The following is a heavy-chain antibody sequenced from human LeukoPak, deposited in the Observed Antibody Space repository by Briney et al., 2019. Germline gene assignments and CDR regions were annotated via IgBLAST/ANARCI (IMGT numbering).Heavy chain of an antibody. CDR2: IRSKTHGETI. CDR3: ATEVIIAVTGNDY. V-gene: IGHV3-15*07. CDR1: GFTFTSYA. D-gene: IGHD6-19*01. Sequence: GRSLRLSCAASGFTFTSYATHWVRQAPGKGLEWVGRIRSKTHGETIDYAAPVRGRFTISRDDSKNTLYLQLNSLKTEDTAVYYCATEVIIAVTGNDYWGQGSLVTVSS. J-gene: IGHJ4*02.